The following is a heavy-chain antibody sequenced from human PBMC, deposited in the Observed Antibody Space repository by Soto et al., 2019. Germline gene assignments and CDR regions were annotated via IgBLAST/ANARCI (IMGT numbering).Heavy chain of an antibody. J-gene: IGHJ4*02. D-gene: IGHD1-26*01. CDR1: GCSIGSYH. V-gene: IGHV4-59*08. Sequence: SETLSLTCTFSGCSIGSYHWRWIRQSPGKGLEWIGYIHYSGITNYNPSLKSRVTISVDTSKNQFSLKLSSVTAADTAVYYCARHSGVSGTLSYYFDHWGQGTLVTVSS. CDR2: IHYSGIT. CDR3: ARHSGVSGTLSYYFDH.